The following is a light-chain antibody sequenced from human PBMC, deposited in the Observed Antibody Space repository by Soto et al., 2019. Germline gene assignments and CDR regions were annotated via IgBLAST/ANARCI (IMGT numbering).Light chain of an antibody. CDR3: SSYTSSSIL. CDR1: SSDVGGYNY. V-gene: IGLV2-14*01. CDR2: GVS. Sequence: QSALTQPASVSGAPGQSITISCTGTSSDVGGYNYVSWYQQHPGKAPERMIYGVSNRPSGVSNRFSGSKSGNTASLTISGLQAEDEADYYCSSYTSSSILFGGGTKLTVL. J-gene: IGLJ2*01.